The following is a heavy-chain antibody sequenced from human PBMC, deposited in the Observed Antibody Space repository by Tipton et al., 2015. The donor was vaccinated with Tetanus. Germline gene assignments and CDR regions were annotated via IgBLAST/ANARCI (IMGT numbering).Heavy chain of an antibody. V-gene: IGHV4-59*02. D-gene: IGHD1-14*01. CDR2: MFYSGGT. J-gene: IGHJ3*02. CDR1: GASVTTYY. Sequence: TLSLTCTVSGASVTTYYWYWMRQTPGKGLDWLGYMFYSGGTTKYNPPLKSRLSMSLHTSQNQFSLKLNSVTAADTAVYYCARRRGMIHTFDIWGQGTVVPVSS. CDR3: ARRRGMIHTFDI.